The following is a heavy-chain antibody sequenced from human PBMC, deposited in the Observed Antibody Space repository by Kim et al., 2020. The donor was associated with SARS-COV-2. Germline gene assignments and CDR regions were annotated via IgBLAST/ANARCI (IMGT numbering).Heavy chain of an antibody. Sequence: GGSLRLSCAASGFTFDDYAMHWVRQAPGKGLEWVSGISWNSGSIGYADSVKGRFTISRDNAKNSLYLQMNSLRAEDTALYYCAKGSGYSSSWSVYFDYWG. CDR2: ISWNSGSI. CDR3: AKGSGYSSSWSVYFDY. J-gene: IGHJ4*01. CDR1: GFTFDDYA. V-gene: IGHV3-9*01. D-gene: IGHD6-13*01.